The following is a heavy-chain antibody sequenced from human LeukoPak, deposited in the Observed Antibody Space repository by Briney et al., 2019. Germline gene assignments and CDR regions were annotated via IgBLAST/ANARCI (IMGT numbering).Heavy chain of an antibody. V-gene: IGHV3-23*01. CDR1: GFTFSSYA. CDR3: AKVGAIGSMGVYYFDY. CDR2: ISGSGGST. J-gene: IGHJ4*02. Sequence: GGSLRLSCAASGFTFSSYAMSWVRQAPGKGLEWVSAISGSGGSTYYADSVKGRFTISRDNSKNTLYLQMNSLRAEDTAVYYCAKVGAIGSMGVYYFDYWGQGTLVTVSS. D-gene: IGHD1-26*01.